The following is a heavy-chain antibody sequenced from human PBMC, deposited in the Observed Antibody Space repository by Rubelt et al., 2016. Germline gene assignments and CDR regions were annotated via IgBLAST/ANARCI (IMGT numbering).Heavy chain of an antibody. Sequence: QVQLVQSGAEVKKPGASVKVSCKVSGYTLTELSMHWVRQAPGKGLEWMGGFDPEDGETIYAQKFQGRVTMTEDTSTATACMELSSLRAEDTAVYYCATVSCSGGSCYSLSLGYWGQGTLVTVSS. D-gene: IGHD2-15*01. V-gene: IGHV1-24*01. CDR3: ATVSCSGGSCYSLSLGY. CDR1: GYTLTELS. J-gene: IGHJ4*02. CDR2: FDPEDGET.